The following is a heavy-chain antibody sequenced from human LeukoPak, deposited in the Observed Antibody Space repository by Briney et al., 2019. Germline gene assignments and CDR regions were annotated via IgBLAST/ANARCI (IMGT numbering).Heavy chain of an antibody. CDR1: GGSISSSSYY. D-gene: IGHD5-18*01. V-gene: IGHV4-39*01. CDR3: ARQVDTASAQPNYYCMDV. CDR2: IYYSGST. Sequence: TTSETLSLTCTVSGGSISSSSYYWGWIRQPPGKGLEWIGSIYYSGSTYYNPSLKSRVTISVDTSKNQFSLKLSSVTAADTAVYYCARQVDTASAQPNYYCMDVWGKGTTVTVSS. J-gene: IGHJ6*03.